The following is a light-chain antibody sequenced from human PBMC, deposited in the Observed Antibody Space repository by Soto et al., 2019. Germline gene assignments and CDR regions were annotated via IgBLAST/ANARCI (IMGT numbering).Light chain of an antibody. CDR1: NIGSKN. Sequence: SYELTQPLSVSVALGQTARITCGGNNIGSKNVHWYQQKPGQAPVLVIYRDSNRPSGIPERFSGSNSGNTATLTISRAQAGDEADYYCQVWDSSTCDVFGTGTKLTVL. V-gene: IGLV3-9*01. CDR3: QVWDSSTCDV. CDR2: RDS. J-gene: IGLJ1*01.